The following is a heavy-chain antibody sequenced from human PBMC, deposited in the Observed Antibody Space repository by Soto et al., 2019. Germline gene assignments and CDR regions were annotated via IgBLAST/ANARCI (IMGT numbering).Heavy chain of an antibody. J-gene: IGHJ4*02. CDR1: GGSISSYY. V-gene: IGHV4-59*01. CDR3: ARQPDYDFWSGYYDY. D-gene: IGHD3-3*01. Sequence: SETLSLTCTVSGGSISSYYWSWIRQPPGKGLEWIGYIYYSGSTNYNPSLKSRVTISVDTSKNQFSLKLGSVTAADTAVYYCARQPDYDFWSGYYDYWGQGTLVTVSS. CDR2: IYYSGST.